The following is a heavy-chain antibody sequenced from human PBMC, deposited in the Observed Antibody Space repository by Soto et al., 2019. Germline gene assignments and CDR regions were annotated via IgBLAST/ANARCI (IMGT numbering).Heavy chain of an antibody. D-gene: IGHD4-4*01. J-gene: IGHJ4*02. CDR1: GGSISANY. CDR2: IYYTGST. CDR3: ARSRDYSRLPHY. V-gene: IGHV4-59*08. Sequence: QLQLQESGPGLVKPSETLSLTCTVSGGSISANYWNWIRQPPGKGLEWIGYIYYTGSTNYNPSLKSRLTMSVDTSKNQFSLKLTSVTAADTAVYSCARSRDYSRLPHYWGQGTLVTVSS.